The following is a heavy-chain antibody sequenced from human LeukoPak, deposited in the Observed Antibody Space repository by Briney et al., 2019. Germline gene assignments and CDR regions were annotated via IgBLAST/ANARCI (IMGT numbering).Heavy chain of an antibody. Sequence: PSETLSLTCTVLGVSISSYYWSWIRKPPGKGREWIGYIYYSGSTNYNPSLKSRVTISVDTSQNQFSLKLSSVTAADTAVYYCARGLLDGYTHPAAFDIWGQGTMVTVSS. CDR3: ARGLLDGYTHPAAFDI. CDR2: IYYSGST. V-gene: IGHV4-59*01. D-gene: IGHD5-24*01. CDR1: GVSISSYY. J-gene: IGHJ3*02.